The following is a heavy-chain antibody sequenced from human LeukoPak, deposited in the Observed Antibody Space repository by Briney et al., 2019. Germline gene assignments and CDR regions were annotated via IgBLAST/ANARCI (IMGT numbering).Heavy chain of an antibody. CDR3: AYSSGYQQH. CDR2: INHSGST. D-gene: IGHD3-22*01. V-gene: IGHV4-34*01. CDR1: GGSFSDYY. J-gene: IGHJ1*01. Sequence: SETLSLTCAVYGGSFSDYYWSWIRQPPGKGLEWIGEINHSGSTNYNPSLKSRVTISVDTSKNQFSLKLSSVTAADTAVYYCAYSSGYQQHWGPGTLVTVSS.